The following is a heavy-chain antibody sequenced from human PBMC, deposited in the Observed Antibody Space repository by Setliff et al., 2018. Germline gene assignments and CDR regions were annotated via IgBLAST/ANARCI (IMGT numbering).Heavy chain of an antibody. Sequence: GGSLRLSCAASGFSFSNYDISWVRQARGKGLEWVSAISAGGEISYYADSVKDRFTISRDNSKYTVYLQMNSLRAEDTAVYYCASIGGRGVRVDIWGQGTMVTVSS. CDR3: ASIGGRGVRVDI. J-gene: IGHJ3*02. D-gene: IGHD3-10*01. V-gene: IGHV3-23*01. CDR2: ISAGGEIS. CDR1: GFSFSNYD.